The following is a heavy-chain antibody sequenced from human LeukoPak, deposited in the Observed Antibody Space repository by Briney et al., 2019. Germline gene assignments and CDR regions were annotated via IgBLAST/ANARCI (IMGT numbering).Heavy chain of an antibody. J-gene: IGHJ5*02. CDR3: ARGRGRFTPKQYNWFDP. V-gene: IGHV1-8*02. CDR2: MNPNSGNT. CDR1: GYTFTSYY. Sequence: ASVKVSCKASGYTFTSYYMHWVRQATGQGLEWMGWMNPNSGNTGYAQKFQGRVTMTRNTSISTAYMELSSLRSEDTAVYYCARGRGRFTPKQYNWFDPWGQGTLVTVSS. D-gene: IGHD3-10*01.